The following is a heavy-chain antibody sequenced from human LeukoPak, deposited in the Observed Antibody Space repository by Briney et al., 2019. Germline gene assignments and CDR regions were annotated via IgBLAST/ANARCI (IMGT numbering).Heavy chain of an antibody. J-gene: IGHJ6*02. D-gene: IGHD5-18*01. CDR2: IYYSGST. Sequence: PSETLSLTCTVSGGSISSYYWSWIRQPPGKGLEWIGYIYYSGSTNYNPSLKSRVTISVDTSKNQFSLKLSSVTAADTAVYYCAREGYSYGMDVWGQGTTVTVSS. CDR3: AREGYSYGMDV. V-gene: IGHV4-59*01. CDR1: GGSISSYY.